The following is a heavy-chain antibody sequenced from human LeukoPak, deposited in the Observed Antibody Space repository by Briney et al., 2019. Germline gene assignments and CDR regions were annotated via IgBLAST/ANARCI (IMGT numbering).Heavy chain of an antibody. CDR1: GFTFSSYG. J-gene: IGHJ4*02. CDR3: ARTGYDYVWGSYPNTFDY. CDR2: IWYDESNK. Sequence: GGSLRLSCAASGFTFSSYGMHWVRQAPGKGLEWVAVIWYDESNKYYADSVKGRFTISRDNSKNTLYLQMNSLRAEDTAVYYCARTGYDYVWGSYPNTFDYWGQGTLATVSS. D-gene: IGHD3-16*02. V-gene: IGHV3-33*01.